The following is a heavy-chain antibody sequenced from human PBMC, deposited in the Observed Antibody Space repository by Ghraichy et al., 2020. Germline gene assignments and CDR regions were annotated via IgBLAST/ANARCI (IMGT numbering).Heavy chain of an antibody. CDR3: ARTPGYSSGWYPIE. CDR1: GGSFSGYY. D-gene: IGHD6-19*01. CDR2: INHSGST. V-gene: IGHV4-34*01. J-gene: IGHJ4*02. Sequence: SETLSLTCAVYGGSFSGYYWSWIRQPPGKGLEWIGEINHSGSTNYNPSLKSRVTISLDTSKSQFSLKLSSVTAADTAVYYCARTPGYSSGWYPIEWGQGALVTVSS.